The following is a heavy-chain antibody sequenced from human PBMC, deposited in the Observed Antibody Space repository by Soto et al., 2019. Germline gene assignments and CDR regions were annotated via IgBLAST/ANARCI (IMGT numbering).Heavy chain of an antibody. CDR2: IYWDDDK. Sequence: SGPTLVNPTQTLTLTCTFSGFSLSTSGVGVGWIRQPPGRALEWLALIYWDDDKRYSPSLKSRLTITKDTSKNQVVLTMTNMDPVDTATYYCAHRLSYGDYVHPFDYWGQGTLVTVSS. D-gene: IGHD4-17*01. CDR1: GFSLSTSGVG. J-gene: IGHJ4*02. V-gene: IGHV2-5*02. CDR3: AHRLSYGDYVHPFDY.